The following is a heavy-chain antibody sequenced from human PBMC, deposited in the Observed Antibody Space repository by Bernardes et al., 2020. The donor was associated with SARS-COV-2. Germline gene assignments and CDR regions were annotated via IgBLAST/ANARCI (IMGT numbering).Heavy chain of an antibody. CDR2: IGSAGDP. J-gene: IGHJ4*02. CDR3: ARVARDYSDSSGYFSPPFEY. V-gene: IGHV3-13*05. D-gene: IGHD3-22*01. CDR1: GFTFSSYD. Sequence: GGSLRLSCAASGFTFSSYDMHWVRQGIGKGLEWVSGIGSAGDPYYPGSVKGRFTISRENAKNSLFLQMNSLRAGDTAVYYCARVARDYSDSSGYFSPPFEYWGQGIMVNVSS.